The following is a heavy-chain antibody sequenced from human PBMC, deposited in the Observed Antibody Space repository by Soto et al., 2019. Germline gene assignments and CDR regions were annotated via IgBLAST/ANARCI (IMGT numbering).Heavy chain of an antibody. J-gene: IGHJ4*02. CDR3: ASRGGDLGRYAY. Sequence: SETLSLTCTVSGGSISSGGYYWSWIRQHPGKGLEWIGYIYYSGSTYYNPSLKSRVTISVDTSKNQFSLKLSSVTAADTAVYYCASRGGDLGRYAYWGQGTLVPVSS. V-gene: IGHV4-31*03. CDR2: IYYSGST. CDR1: GGSISSGGYY. D-gene: IGHD2-21*01.